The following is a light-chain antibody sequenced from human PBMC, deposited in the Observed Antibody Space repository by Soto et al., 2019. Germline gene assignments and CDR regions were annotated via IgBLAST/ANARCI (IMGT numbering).Light chain of an antibody. J-gene: IGKJ1*01. CDR3: QQYYSYSGT. V-gene: IGKV1-8*01. CDR1: QGIRSY. Sequence: AIRMTQSPSSFSASTGDRVTITCRASQGIRSYLAWYQQKPGKAPKLLIYAASTLQSGVPSRFSGSGSGTDFTLTISCLQSEDFATYYCQQYYSYSGTFGQGTKVEIK. CDR2: AAS.